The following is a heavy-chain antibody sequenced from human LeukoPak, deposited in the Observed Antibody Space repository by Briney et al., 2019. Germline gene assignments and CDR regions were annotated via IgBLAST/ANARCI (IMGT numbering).Heavy chain of an antibody. Sequence: PSETLSLTCTVSGGSISSSSYYWGWIRQPPGKGLEWIGSIYYSGSTYYNPSLKSRVTISVDTSKNQFSLKLSSVTAADTAVYYYARPTFNHYFDYWGQGTLVTVSS. CDR1: GGSISSSSYY. CDR2: IYYSGST. J-gene: IGHJ4*02. V-gene: IGHV4-39*01. CDR3: ARPTFNHYFDY.